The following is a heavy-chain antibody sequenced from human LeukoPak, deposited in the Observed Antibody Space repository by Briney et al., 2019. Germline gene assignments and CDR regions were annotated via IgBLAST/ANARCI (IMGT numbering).Heavy chain of an antibody. J-gene: IGHJ4*02. Sequence: GGSLRLSCAASGFTFSSYSMNWVRQAPGKGLEWVSSISSSSSYIYYADSVKGRFTISRDNSKNTLYLQMNSLRAEDTAVYYCAKGPIVVVPAGTFDYWGQGTLVTVSS. CDR2: ISSSSSYI. CDR3: AKGPIVVVPAGTFDY. CDR1: GFTFSSYS. D-gene: IGHD2-2*01. V-gene: IGHV3-21*01.